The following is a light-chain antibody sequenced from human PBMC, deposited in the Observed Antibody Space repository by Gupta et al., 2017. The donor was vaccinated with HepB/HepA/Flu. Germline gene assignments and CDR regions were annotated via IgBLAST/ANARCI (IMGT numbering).Light chain of an antibody. J-gene: IGLJ3*02. V-gene: IGLV1-47*01. Sequence: QSVVTQPPSTSGPPGQRVTISCSGGSSNIWGGSYVYWYQQLPATAPNLLFVRDDRRLSGVPDRFSGSKSATSAALAISGLRAEDEADYYCATWDASLSGWVFGGGTKVTVL. CDR1: SSNIWGGSY. CDR2: RDD. CDR3: ATWDASLSGWV.